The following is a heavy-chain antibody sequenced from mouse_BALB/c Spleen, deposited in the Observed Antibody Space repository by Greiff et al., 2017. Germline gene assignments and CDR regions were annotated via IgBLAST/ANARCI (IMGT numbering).Heavy chain of an antibody. CDR2: ISSGSSTI. J-gene: IGHJ3*01. CDR3: ARSLYGNSFAY. V-gene: IGHV5-17*02. D-gene: IGHD2-1*01. Sequence: EVKVVESGGGLVLPGGSRKLSCAASGFTFSSFGMHWVRQAPEKGLEWVAYISSGSSTIYYADTVKGRFTISRDNPKNTLFLQMTSLRSEDTAMYYCARSLYGNSFAYWGQGTLVTVSA. CDR1: GFTFSSFG.